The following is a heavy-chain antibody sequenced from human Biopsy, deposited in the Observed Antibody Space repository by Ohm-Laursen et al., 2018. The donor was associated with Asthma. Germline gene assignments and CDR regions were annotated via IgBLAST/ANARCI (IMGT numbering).Heavy chain of an antibody. CDR2: ISYTGNT. D-gene: IGHD7-27*01. CDR3: ARHWNWGSFFDY. CDR1: GGSFSSNY. J-gene: IGHJ4*02. V-gene: IGHV4-39*01. Sequence: PGTLSLTCAVYGGSFSSNYWSWIRQPPGKGLEWIGSISYTGNTDIPSLRSRVTLSVDTSKNNFSLKLTSVTAADTAVFYCARHWNWGSFFDYWGQGMLVTVSS.